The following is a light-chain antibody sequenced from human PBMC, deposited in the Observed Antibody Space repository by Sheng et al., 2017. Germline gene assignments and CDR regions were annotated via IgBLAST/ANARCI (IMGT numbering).Light chain of an antibody. Sequence: SYVLTQPPSVSVAPGQTARITCGGNNIGSKSVHWYQQKPGQAPVLVVYDDSDRPSGIPERFSGSNSGNTATLTISGTQAMDEADYYCQTWDSGHVVFGGGTKLTVL. V-gene: IGLV3-21*02. CDR1: NIGSKS. CDR3: QTWDSGHVV. CDR2: DDS. J-gene: IGLJ2*01.